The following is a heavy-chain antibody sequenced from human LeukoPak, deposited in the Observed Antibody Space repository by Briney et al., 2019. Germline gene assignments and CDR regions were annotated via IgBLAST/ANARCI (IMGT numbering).Heavy chain of an antibody. CDR1: GFTFSSYS. Sequence: GGSLRLSCAASGFTFSSYSMNWARQAPGKGLEWVSYISSSSSTIYYADSVKGRFTISRDNAKNSLYLQMNSLRAEDTAVYYCAKVHGVYYYYMDVWGKGTTVTVSS. D-gene: IGHD3-3*01. CDR2: ISSSSSTI. CDR3: AKVHGVYYYYMDV. J-gene: IGHJ6*03. V-gene: IGHV3-48*04.